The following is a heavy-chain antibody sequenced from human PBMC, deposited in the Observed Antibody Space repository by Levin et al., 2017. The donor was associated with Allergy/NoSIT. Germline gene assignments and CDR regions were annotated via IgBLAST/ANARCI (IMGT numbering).Heavy chain of an antibody. CDR2: IYYSGST. CDR1: GGSISSGGYY. D-gene: IGHD4-17*01. V-gene: IGHV4-31*03. CDR3: ARSYGDYIDY. Sequence: SETLSLTCTVSGGSISSGGYYWSWIRQHPGKGLEWIGYIYYSGSTYYNPSLKSRVTISVDTSKNQFSLKLSSVTAADTAVYYCARSYGDYIDYWGQGTLVTVSS. J-gene: IGHJ4*02.